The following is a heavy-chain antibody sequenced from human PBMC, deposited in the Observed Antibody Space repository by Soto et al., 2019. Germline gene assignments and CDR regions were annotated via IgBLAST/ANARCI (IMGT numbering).Heavy chain of an antibody. Sequence: SETLSLTCAVYGGSCRGYYWSWIRQPPGKGLEWIGEINHSGSTNYNPSLKSRVTISVDTSKNQFSLKLSSVTAADTAVYYCARVSGYCSSTSCYNLRRFFDYWGQGTLVTVSS. CDR3: ARVSGYCSSTSCYNLRRFFDY. V-gene: IGHV4-34*01. CDR2: INHSGST. CDR1: GGSCRGYY. D-gene: IGHD2-2*03. J-gene: IGHJ4*02.